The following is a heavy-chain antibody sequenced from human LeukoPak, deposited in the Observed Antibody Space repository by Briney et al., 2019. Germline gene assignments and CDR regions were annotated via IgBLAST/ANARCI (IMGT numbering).Heavy chain of an antibody. D-gene: IGHD2-2*02. V-gene: IGHV3-74*01. CDR1: GFTFSSYW. Sequence: GGSLRLSCAASGFTFSSYWMSWVRQAPGKGLMWVSRINSDGSSTSYADSVKGRFTISRDNAKNTLYLQMNSLRAEDTAVYYCARDPRCSSTSCYTYFDYWGQGTLVTVSS. CDR2: INSDGSST. CDR3: ARDPRCSSTSCYTYFDY. J-gene: IGHJ4*02.